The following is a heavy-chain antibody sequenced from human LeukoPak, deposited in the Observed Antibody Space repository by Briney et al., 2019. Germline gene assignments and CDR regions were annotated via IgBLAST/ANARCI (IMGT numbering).Heavy chain of an antibody. J-gene: IGHJ4*02. CDR3: ARHGRAYGDYVYYFDY. CDR2: IDPSVSYT. V-gene: IGHV5-10-1*01. CDR1: GYSFTSYW. Sequence: GESLRISCKGSGYSFTSYWISWVRQMPGKGLEWMGRIDPSVSYTNYSPSFQGHVTISADKSISTAYLQWSSLKASDTAMYYCARHGRAYGDYVYYFDYWGQGTLVTVSS. D-gene: IGHD4-17*01.